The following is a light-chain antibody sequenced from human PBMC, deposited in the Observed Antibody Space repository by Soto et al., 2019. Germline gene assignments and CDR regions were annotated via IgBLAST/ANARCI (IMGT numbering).Light chain of an antibody. CDR2: EVS. CDR1: SSDVGSYNL. V-gene: IGLV2-23*02. J-gene: IGLJ1*01. CDR3: CSYAGSSTFTYV. Sequence: QSVLTQPASVSGSPGQSITISCTGTSSDVGSYNLVSWYQHHPGKAPKLMIYEVSKRPSGVSNRFSGSKSGNTASLTISGLQAEDEADYYCCSYAGSSTFTYVFGTGTKVTVL.